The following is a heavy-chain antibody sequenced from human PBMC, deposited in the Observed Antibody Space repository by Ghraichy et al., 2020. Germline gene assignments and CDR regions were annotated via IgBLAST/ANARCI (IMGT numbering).Heavy chain of an antibody. CDR3: VRDFANSWDY. J-gene: IGHJ4*02. D-gene: IGHD3-3*01. Sequence: GGSLRLSCAASGFIFSRYWMALVRQAPGKGPEWVANIKEDGSKEYYVYSVEGRFTISRDNARNSLYLQMNSLRAEDTAVYYCVRDFANSWDYWGQGTLVIVSS. CDR1: GFIFSRYW. CDR2: IKEDGSKE. V-gene: IGHV3-7*01.